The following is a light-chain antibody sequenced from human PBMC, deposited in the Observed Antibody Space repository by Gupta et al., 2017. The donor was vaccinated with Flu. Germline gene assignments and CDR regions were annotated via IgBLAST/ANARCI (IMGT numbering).Light chain of an antibody. CDR1: SIGTKS. Sequence: SYVLTQPPSVSVAPGQTAKITCRGNSIGTKSVHWYQLKPGQAPVVVVHDDNDRPSGIPERFSGSNSGNTATLTISRVEAGDEADYYCQVWDRGSDQPVFGGGTQVSVL. CDR3: QVWDRGSDQPV. J-gene: IGLJ3*02. V-gene: IGLV3-21*02. CDR2: DDN.